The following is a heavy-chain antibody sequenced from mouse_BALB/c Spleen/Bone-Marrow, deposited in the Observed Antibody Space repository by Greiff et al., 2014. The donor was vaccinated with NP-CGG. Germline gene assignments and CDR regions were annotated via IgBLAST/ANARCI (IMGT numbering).Heavy chain of an antibody. Sequence: VQLKESGPGLVKPSQSLSLTCSVSGYSITSGYYWNWIRQFPGKKLEWMGHISYDGSSNYNPSLKNRISITRDTSRNQFFLKLKSVTSEDTATYFCARDYYFGSGYFDFWGQGTTLTVSS. J-gene: IGHJ2*01. CDR1: GYSITSGYY. CDR2: ISYDGSS. D-gene: IGHD1-1*01. V-gene: IGHV3-6*02. CDR3: ARDYYFGSGYFDF.